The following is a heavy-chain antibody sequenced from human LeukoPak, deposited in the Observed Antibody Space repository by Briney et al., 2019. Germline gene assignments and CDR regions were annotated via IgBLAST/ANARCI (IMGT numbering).Heavy chain of an antibody. CDR3: ARAEGGIDSGSYRFDY. J-gene: IGHJ4*02. D-gene: IGHD1-26*01. CDR1: GYSISSGYY. Sequence: SETLSLTCTVSGYSISSGYYWGWIRQPPGKGLEWIGSIYHSGSTYYNPSLKSRVTISVDTSKNQFSLKLSSVTAADTAVYYCARAEGGIDSGSYRFDYWGQGTLVTVSS. V-gene: IGHV4-38-2*02. CDR2: IYHSGST.